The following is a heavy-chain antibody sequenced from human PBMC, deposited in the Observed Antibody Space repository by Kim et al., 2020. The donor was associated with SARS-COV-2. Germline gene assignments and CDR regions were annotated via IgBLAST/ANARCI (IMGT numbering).Heavy chain of an antibody. CDR2: ISAYNGNT. D-gene: IGHD2-2*01. CDR1: GYTFTSYG. Sequence: ASVKVSCKASGYTFTSYGISWVRQAPGQGLEWMGWISAYNGNTNYAQKLQGRVTMTTDTSTSTAYMELRSLRSDDTAVYYCARSDIVVVPAATKIGNYYYYYGMDVWGQGTTVTVSS. J-gene: IGHJ6*02. CDR3: ARSDIVVVPAATKIGNYYYYYGMDV. V-gene: IGHV1-18*01.